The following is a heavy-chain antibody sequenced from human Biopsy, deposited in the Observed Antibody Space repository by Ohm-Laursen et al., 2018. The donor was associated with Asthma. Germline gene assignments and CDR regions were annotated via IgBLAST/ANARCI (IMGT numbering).Heavy chain of an antibody. CDR2: ISYDGSNK. J-gene: IGHJ4*02. D-gene: IGHD3-3*01. V-gene: IGHV3-30*03. CDR1: GFTFSSYG. CDR3: ASQSSGPDFWSGYYYFDY. Sequence: SLRLSCAASGFTFSSYGMHWVRQAPGEGLEWVAVISYDGSNKYYADSVKGRFTISRDNSKNTLYLQMNSLRAEDTAVYYCASQSSGPDFWSGYYYFDYWGQGTLVTVSS.